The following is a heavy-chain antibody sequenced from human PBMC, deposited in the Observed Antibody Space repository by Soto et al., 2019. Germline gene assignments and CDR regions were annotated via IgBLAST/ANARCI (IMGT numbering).Heavy chain of an antibody. CDR1: GGSISSGGYS. CDR3: AMGSWAYYDSSGYSPFDY. V-gene: IGHV4-30-2*01. CDR2: IYHSGST. J-gene: IGHJ4*02. Sequence: QLQLQESGSGLVKPSQTLSLTCAVSGGSISSGGYSWSWIRQPPGKGLEWIGYIYHSGSTYYNPSLKSRVTISVDRSKNQFSLKLSSVTAADTAVYYCAMGSWAYYDSSGYSPFDYWGQGTLVTVSS. D-gene: IGHD3-22*01.